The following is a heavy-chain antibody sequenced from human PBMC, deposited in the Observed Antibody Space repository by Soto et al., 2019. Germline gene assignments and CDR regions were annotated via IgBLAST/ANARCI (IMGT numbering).Heavy chain of an antibody. D-gene: IGHD3-10*01. V-gene: IGHV2-5*05. CDR3: AHFSVGGPRGGIIFDH. J-gene: IGHJ4*02. Sequence: QITLKESGPTLVKATETLTLTCTVSGFSVNTYGVGVGWVRLAPGKALEWLALIYWDDEKQYGPSLKTSLLITKDASKNQVVLTMTNMDPADTGTYFCAHFSVGGPRGGIIFDHWGQGTLVTVSS. CDR2: IYWDDEK. CDR1: GFSVNTYGVG.